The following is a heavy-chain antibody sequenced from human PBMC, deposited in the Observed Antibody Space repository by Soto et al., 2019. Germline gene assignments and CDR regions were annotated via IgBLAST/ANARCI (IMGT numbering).Heavy chain of an antibody. Sequence: GSLRLSCTASGFTFSTSAMSWVRQAPGRGLEWVSGISGSGAGTYYADSVKGRFTISRDNPKNTLYPQMSGLRAEDAAVYYCAKGPTVFGAVISFDYYYGMYVWGQGTPVTVSS. J-gene: IGHJ6*02. CDR2: ISGSGAGT. CDR1: GFTFSTSA. D-gene: IGHD3-3*01. V-gene: IGHV3-23*01. CDR3: AKGPTVFGAVISFDYYYGMYV.